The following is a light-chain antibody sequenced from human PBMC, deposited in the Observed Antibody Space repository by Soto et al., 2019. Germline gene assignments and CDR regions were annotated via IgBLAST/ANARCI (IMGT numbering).Light chain of an antibody. J-gene: IGKJ2*01. CDR1: QSVSSSY. CDR3: HLYGSSLYT. CDR2: GAS. Sequence: EIVLTQSPGTLSLSPGERATLSCRASQSVSSSYLAWYQQKPGQPPRLLIYGASSRATGIPDRFSGSGSGTDFTLTISRLEPEDFAVYYCHLYGSSLYTFGQGTKLEIK. V-gene: IGKV3-20*01.